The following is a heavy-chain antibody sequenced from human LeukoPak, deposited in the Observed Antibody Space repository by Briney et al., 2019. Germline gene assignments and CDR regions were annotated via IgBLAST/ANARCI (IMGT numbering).Heavy chain of an antibody. J-gene: IGHJ3*02. CDR3: ARAKRNGFDI. CDR1: GFTFSNYS. CDR2: VIRSSSTI. Sequence: GGSLRLSCAASGFTFSNYSMNWVRQAPGKGLEWVSYVIRSSSTIYYADSVKGRSTISRDNAKNSLYLQMNSLRAEDTAVYYCARAKRNGFDIWGQGTMVTVSS. V-gene: IGHV3-48*01.